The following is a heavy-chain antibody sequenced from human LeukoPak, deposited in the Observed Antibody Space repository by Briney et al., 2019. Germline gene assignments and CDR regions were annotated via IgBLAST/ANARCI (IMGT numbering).Heavy chain of an antibody. D-gene: IGHD6-13*01. CDR3: ARDSTTWHGGLFDY. V-gene: IGHV4-4*07. CDR1: GGSLSSYY. J-gene: IGHJ4*02. CDR2: IYTSGNP. Sequence: SETLSLTCTVSGGSLSSYYWSWIRQPAGKGLEWIGRIYTSGNPNYNPSLTSRVTMSVDTSKNQFSLKLNSVTAADTAVCYCARDSTTWHGGLFDYWGQGTLVTVSS.